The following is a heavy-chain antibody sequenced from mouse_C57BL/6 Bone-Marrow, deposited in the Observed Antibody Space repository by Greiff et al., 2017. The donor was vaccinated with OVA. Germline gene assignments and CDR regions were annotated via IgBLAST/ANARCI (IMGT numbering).Heavy chain of an antibody. V-gene: IGHV14-4*01. CDR2: IDPENGDT. Sequence: EVQRVESGAELVRPGASVKLSCTASGFNIKDDYMHWVKQRPEQGLEWIGWIDPENGDTEYASKFQGKATITADTSSNTAYLQLSSLTSEDTAVYYCTSGNYAAWFAYWGQGTLVTVSA. D-gene: IGHD2-1*01. CDR3: TSGNYAAWFAY. J-gene: IGHJ3*01. CDR1: GFNIKDDY.